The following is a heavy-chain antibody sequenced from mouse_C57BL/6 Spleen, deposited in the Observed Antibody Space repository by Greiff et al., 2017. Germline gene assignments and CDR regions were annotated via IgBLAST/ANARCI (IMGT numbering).Heavy chain of an antibody. V-gene: IGHV5-16*01. CDR2: INYDGSST. CDR3: ARGGDYAMDY. CDR1: GFTFSDYY. J-gene: IGHJ4*01. Sequence: DVQLVESEGGLVQPGSSMKLSCTASGFTFSDYYMAWVRQVPEKGLEWVANINYDGSSTYYLDSLKSRFIISRDNAKNILYLQMSSLKSEDTATXYFARGGDYAMDYWGQGTSVTVSS.